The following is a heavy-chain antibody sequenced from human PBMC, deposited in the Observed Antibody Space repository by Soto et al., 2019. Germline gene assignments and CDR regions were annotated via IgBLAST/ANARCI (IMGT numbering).Heavy chain of an antibody. CDR3: ASPAEVPAAMEGGYYYYGMDV. D-gene: IGHD2-2*01. CDR2: IIPIFGTA. Sequence: QVQLVQSGAEVKKPGSSVKVSCKASGGTFSSYAISWVRQAPGQGLEWMGGIIPIFGTANYAQKFQGRVTITADESTSTAYMGLSSLRSEDTAVYYCASPAEVPAAMEGGYYYYGMDVWGQGTTVTVSS. J-gene: IGHJ6*02. V-gene: IGHV1-69*12. CDR1: GGTFSSYA.